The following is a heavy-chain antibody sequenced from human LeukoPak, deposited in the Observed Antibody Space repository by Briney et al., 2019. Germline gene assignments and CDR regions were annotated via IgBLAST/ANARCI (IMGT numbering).Heavy chain of an antibody. J-gene: IGHJ4*02. D-gene: IGHD1-26*01. CDR2: IVVGSGNT. V-gene: IGHV1-58*01. Sequence: ASVKVSCKASGFTFTSSAVQWVRQARGQRLEWIGWIVVGSGNTNYAQKFQGRVTMTRDTSTSTVYMELSSLRSEDTAVYYCARGGELLRYFDYWGQGTLVTVSS. CDR1: GFTFTSSA. CDR3: ARGGELLRYFDY.